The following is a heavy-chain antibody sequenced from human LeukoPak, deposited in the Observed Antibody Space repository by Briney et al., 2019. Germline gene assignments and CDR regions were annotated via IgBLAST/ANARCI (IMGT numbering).Heavy chain of an antibody. CDR2: FFPEEGET. CDR1: GNRLSELA. J-gene: IGHJ4*02. CDR3: AAGRPYSLLDY. Sequence: GASVKVSPKVSGNRLSELAMHWVRDAPGKGLEWVGGFFPEEGETISAQNFRGRVTMTEDTSTDTAYMELSGLRSEDTALYYCAAGRPYSLLDYWGQGTMVTVSS. D-gene: IGHD5-18*01. V-gene: IGHV1-24*01.